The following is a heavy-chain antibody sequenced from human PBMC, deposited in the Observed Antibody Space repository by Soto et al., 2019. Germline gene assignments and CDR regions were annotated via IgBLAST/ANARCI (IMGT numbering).Heavy chain of an antibody. D-gene: IGHD2-21*01. CDR1: VDSITSYN. J-gene: IGHJ5*02. Sequence: KPSETLSLTCTVSVDSITSYNWNWLRQPPGKALEWIGYVYSSGSTNYNPSLKSRVTISVDTSRNQFSLKVNSVTAADTAVYYCARRAVVAVTGSLDNWLDPWGQGILVTVSS. CDR3: ARRAVVAVTGSLDNWLDP. CDR2: VYSSGST. V-gene: IGHV4-59*01.